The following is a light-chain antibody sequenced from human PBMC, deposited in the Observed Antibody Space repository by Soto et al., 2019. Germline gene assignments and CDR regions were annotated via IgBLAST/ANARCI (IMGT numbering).Light chain of an antibody. CDR2: DVS. Sequence: QSVLTQPRSVSGSPGQSVTISCTGTSSDVGGYNYVSWYQQHPGKAPKVMIYDVSRRPSGVPDRFSGSKSGNTASLTISGLQAEDEADYYCCSYAVSNTFWAFGGGTQLTVL. CDR3: CSYAVSNTFWA. J-gene: IGLJ3*02. CDR1: SSDVGGYNY. V-gene: IGLV2-11*01.